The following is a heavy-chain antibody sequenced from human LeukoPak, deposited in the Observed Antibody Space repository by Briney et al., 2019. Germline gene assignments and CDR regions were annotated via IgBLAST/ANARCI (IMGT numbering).Heavy chain of an antibody. D-gene: IGHD1-26*01. V-gene: IGHV3-7*01. J-gene: IGHJ4*02. Sequence: GGSLRLSCAASGLTFSSSWMSWVRQAPGKGLEWVANIKPDGSEKYYVDSVKGRFTVSRDNAKNSLYLQLNSLRGEDTAVYYCARVGYSGSPGDYWGQGTLVTVSS. CDR2: IKPDGSEK. CDR3: ARVGYSGSPGDY. CDR1: GLTFSSSW.